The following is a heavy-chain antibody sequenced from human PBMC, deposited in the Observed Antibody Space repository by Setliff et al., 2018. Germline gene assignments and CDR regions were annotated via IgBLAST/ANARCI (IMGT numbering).Heavy chain of an antibody. CDR1: GYTFTSYD. D-gene: IGHD3-3*01. J-gene: IGHJ3*02. CDR2: MNPNSGNT. Sequence: GASVKVSCKASGYTFTSYDINWVRRATGQGLEWMGWMNPNSGNTGYAQKFQGRVTMTRNTSISTAYMELSSLRSEDTAVYYCARDTYTIFGVVPSEAHAFDIWGQGTMVTVSS. V-gene: IGHV1-8*02. CDR3: ARDTYTIFGVVPSEAHAFDI.